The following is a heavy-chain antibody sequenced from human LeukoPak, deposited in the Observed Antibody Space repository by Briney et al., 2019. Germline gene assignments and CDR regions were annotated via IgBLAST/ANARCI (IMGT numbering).Heavy chain of an antibody. CDR2: IIPILGIA. D-gene: IGHD3-10*01. CDR1: GGTFSNYA. V-gene: IGHV1-69*04. CDR3: ARDGMVRGIIDYNGMDV. J-gene: IGHJ6*02. Sequence: GASVKVSCKASGGTFSNYAISWVRQAPGQGLEWMGRIIPILGIADYAQKFPGRFTITADISTSTVYMELSSLRSEDTAVFYCARDGMVRGIIDYNGMDVWAKGPRSPSP.